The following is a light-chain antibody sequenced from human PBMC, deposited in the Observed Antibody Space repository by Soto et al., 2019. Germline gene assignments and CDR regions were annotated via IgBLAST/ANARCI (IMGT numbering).Light chain of an antibody. J-gene: IGKJ3*01. CDR2: AAS. V-gene: IGKV1-27*01. Sequence: DIKMTQSPSSLSASVGDRVTITCRASQGIANYLAWYQQKTGKVPKLLIYAASTLEPGVPSRFSGSGFGTEFTLSISSLQPEDFATYYCQKYNGAPFTFGPGTKVDIK. CDR3: QKYNGAPFT. CDR1: QGIANY.